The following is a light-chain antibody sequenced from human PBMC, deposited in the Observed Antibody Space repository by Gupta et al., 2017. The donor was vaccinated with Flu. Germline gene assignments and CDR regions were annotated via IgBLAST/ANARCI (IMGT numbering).Light chain of an antibody. CDR3: SSYTSSSTLV. CDR2: EVT. Sequence: QSALTQPASVSGSPGQSITISCTGTSSDVGGYNYVSWYQHLPGKAPQLIIYEVTNRPAGVSSRFSGSRSGNTASLTISGRQAEDEADYHCSSYTSSSTLVFGGGTKLTVL. CDR1: SSDVGGYNY. V-gene: IGLV2-14*01. J-gene: IGLJ2*01.